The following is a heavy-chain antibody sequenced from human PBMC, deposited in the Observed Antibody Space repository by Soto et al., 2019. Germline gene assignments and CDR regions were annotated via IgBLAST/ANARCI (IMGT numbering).Heavy chain of an antibody. V-gene: IGHV1-8*01. CDR3: ARTSSGTREGFDP. Sequence: GASVKVSCKASGYTFTSYDINWVRQATGQGLEWMGWINPNNGNTGYAQKFQGRGTMTRSTAISTAYMELSSLRSDDTAVYFCARTSSGTREGFDPWGPGTMVTVYS. J-gene: IGHJ5*02. CDR1: GYTFTSYD. CDR2: INPNNGNT. D-gene: IGHD1-7*01.